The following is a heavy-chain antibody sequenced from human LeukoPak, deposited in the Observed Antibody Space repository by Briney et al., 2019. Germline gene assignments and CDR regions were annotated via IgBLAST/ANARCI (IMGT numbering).Heavy chain of an antibody. D-gene: IGHD3-16*01. Sequence: PSETLSLTCAVYGGSFSGYYWSWIRQPPGKGLEWIGEINNSGSTNYNPSLQSRVTISVDTSKNQLCLKLSSVTAADTAVYCCAREPSQKGAHYMDVWGKGTTVTIPS. CDR3: AREPSQKGAHYMDV. J-gene: IGHJ6*03. V-gene: IGHV4-34*01. CDR2: INNSGST. CDR1: GGSFSGYY.